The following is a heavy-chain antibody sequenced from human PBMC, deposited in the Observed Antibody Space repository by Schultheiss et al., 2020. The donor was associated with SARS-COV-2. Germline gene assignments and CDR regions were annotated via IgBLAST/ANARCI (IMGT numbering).Heavy chain of an antibody. V-gene: IGHV4-61*02. CDR1: GGSISSSSYY. Sequence: SETLSLTCTVSGGSISSSSYYWSWIRQPAGKGLEWIGRIYTSGSTYYNPSLKSRVTISVDTSKNQFSLKLSSVTAADTAVYYCARGGRVRGVIDDPWGQGTLVTVSS. CDR2: IYTSGST. CDR3: ARGGRVRGVIDDP. J-gene: IGHJ5*02. D-gene: IGHD3-10*01.